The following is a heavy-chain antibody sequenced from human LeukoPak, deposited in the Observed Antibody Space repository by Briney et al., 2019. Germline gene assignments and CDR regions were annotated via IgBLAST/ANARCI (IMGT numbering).Heavy chain of an antibody. D-gene: IGHD3-10*01. V-gene: IGHV1-69*13. CDR1: GGTFSSYA. Sequence: ASVKVSCKASGGTFSSYAISWVRQAPGQGLEWMGGIIPIFGTANYAQKFQGRVTITADESTSTAYMELSSLRSEDTAVYYCARELGSGSYSKGLPFDYWGQGTLVTVSS. CDR2: IIPIFGTA. J-gene: IGHJ4*02. CDR3: ARELGSGSYSKGLPFDY.